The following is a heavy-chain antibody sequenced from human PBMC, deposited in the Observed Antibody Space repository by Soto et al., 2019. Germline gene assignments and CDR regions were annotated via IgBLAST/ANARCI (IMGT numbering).Heavy chain of an antibody. CDR2: ISYDGSNK. Sequence: PGGSLRLSCAASGFTFSSYAMHWVRQAPGKGLEWVAVISYDGSNKYYADSVKGRFTISRDNSKNTLYLQMNSLRAEDTAVYYCARDYEPKVYYDFWSGYYPTGDYWGQGTLVTVSS. D-gene: IGHD3-3*01. V-gene: IGHV3-30-3*01. J-gene: IGHJ4*02. CDR1: GFTFSSYA. CDR3: ARDYEPKVYYDFWSGYYPTGDY.